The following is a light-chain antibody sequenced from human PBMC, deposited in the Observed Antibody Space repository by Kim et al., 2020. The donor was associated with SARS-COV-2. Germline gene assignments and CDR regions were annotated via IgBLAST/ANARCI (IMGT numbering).Light chain of an antibody. J-gene: IGKJ2*01. CDR1: QGISSY. CDR2: AAS. CDR3: QQLNSYPRYT. V-gene: IGKV1-9*01. Sequence: SVGDRVTITCRASQGISSYLAWYQQKPGKAPKLLIYAASTLQSGVPSRFSGSGSGTEFTLTISSLQPEDFATYYCQQLNSYPRYTFGQGTKVDIK.